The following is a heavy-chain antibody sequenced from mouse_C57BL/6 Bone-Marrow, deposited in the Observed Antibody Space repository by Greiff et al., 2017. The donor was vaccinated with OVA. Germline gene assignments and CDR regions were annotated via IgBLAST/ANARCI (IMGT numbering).Heavy chain of an antibody. Sequence: QVQLQQPGAELVKPGASVKMSCKASGYTFTSYWLDWVKQRPGQGLEWIGNIYPSDSETHYNQKFKDKATLTVDKSSSTAYMQLSSLTSEDSAVYYWARNYYGSSYWYFDVWGTGTTVTVSS. D-gene: IGHD1-1*01. CDR2: IYPSDSET. CDR1: GYTFTSYW. J-gene: IGHJ1*03. V-gene: IGHV1-61*01. CDR3: ARNYYGSSYWYFDV.